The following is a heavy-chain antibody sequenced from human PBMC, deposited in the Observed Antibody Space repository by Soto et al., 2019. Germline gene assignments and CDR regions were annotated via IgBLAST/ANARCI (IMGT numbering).Heavy chain of an antibody. D-gene: IGHD7-27*01. CDR3: SVRGNHLLSSGEFDY. CDR2: LYSSGGT. J-gene: IGHJ4*02. V-gene: IGHV4-39*01. CDR1: GDSINSTSYY. Sequence: QLQLQESGPGLLKPSETLSLTCTVSGDSINSTSYYWGWFRQPPGRGLEWIGGLYSSGGTYYNPSLQSRVAISIGTPKNQFSLKLTSVTAADTAVYYCSVRGNHLLSSGEFDYWGQGTLVTVSS.